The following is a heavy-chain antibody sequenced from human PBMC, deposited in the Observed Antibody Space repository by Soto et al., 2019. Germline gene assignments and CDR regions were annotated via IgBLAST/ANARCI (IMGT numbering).Heavy chain of an antibody. Sequence: QVQLQESGPGLVKPSQTLSLTCTVSGGSISSGDYYWSWIRQPPGKGLEWIGYIYYSGSTYYNPSLKSRVTISVDTSKNQFSLKLSSVTAAVTAVYYCARGGPIVVASDAFDIWGQGTMVTVSS. D-gene: IGHD3-22*01. CDR3: ARGGPIVVASDAFDI. V-gene: IGHV4-30-4*01. J-gene: IGHJ3*02. CDR2: IYYSGST. CDR1: GGSISSGDYY.